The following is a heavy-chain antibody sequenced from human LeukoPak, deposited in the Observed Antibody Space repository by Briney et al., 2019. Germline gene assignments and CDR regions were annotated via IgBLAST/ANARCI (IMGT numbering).Heavy chain of an antibody. D-gene: IGHD3-10*02. CDR3: AREWPGIFGTFGYFDY. V-gene: IGHV3-15*01. CDR2: IKSKTDGGTT. J-gene: IGHJ4*02. Sequence: PGGSLRLSCAASGFTFSNAWMSWVRQAPGKGLEWVGRIKSKTDGGTTDYAAPVKGRFTISRDDSKNTLYLQMNSLKTEDTAVYYCAREWPGIFGTFGYFDYWGQGTLVTVSS. CDR1: GFTFSNAW.